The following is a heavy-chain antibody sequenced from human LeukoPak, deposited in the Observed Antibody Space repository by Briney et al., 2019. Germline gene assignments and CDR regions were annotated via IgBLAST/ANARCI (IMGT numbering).Heavy chain of an antibody. CDR2: IKQDGSER. CDR1: GFTFSNYW. V-gene: IGHV3-7*03. D-gene: IGHD6-13*01. CDR3: ARGWSGFEY. Sequence: GGSLRLSCAASGFTFSNYWMSWVRQAPGKGLEWVANIKQDGSERNYVDSVKGRFTISRDNDKNSLYLQMISLRAEDTAVYYCARGWSGFEYWGQGTLVTVSS. J-gene: IGHJ4*02.